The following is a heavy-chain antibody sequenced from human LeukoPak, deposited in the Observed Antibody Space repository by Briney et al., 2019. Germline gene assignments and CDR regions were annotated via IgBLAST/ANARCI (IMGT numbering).Heavy chain of an antibody. CDR3: ARDRVTGTTNY. CDR2: ISSSSYI. J-gene: IGHJ4*02. V-gene: IGHV3-21*01. Sequence: PGGSLRLSCAASGFTFSSYSMNWVRQAPGKGLEWVSSISSSSYIYYADSVKGRFTISRDNAKNSLYLQMNSLRAEDTAVYYCARDRVTGTTNYWGQGTLVTVSS. CDR1: GFTFSSYS. D-gene: IGHD1-7*01.